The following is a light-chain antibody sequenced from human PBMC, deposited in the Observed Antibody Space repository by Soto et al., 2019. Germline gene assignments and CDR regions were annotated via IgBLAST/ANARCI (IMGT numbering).Light chain of an antibody. V-gene: IGKV3-20*01. CDR3: QHYGSSPTWT. CDR2: GAS. CDR1: QTINSTY. Sequence: EIVLTQSPGTLSLSPGERATLSCRASQTINSTYLAWYQQKPGQAPRLLIFGASRRATGIPDRFSGSGSGTDFTLSITRLEPEACAVYYCQHYGSSPTWTFGQGTKVEIK. J-gene: IGKJ1*01.